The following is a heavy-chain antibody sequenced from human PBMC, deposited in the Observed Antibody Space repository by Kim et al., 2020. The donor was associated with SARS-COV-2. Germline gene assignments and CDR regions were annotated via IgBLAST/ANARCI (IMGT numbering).Heavy chain of an antibody. CDR2: T. Sequence: TRYSPSFQGQVTISADKSISTAYLQWSSLKASDTAMYYCASGTDGYNFDYWGQGTLVTVSS. J-gene: IGHJ4*02. CDR3: ASGTDGYNFDY. V-gene: IGHV5-51*01. D-gene: IGHD5-12*01.